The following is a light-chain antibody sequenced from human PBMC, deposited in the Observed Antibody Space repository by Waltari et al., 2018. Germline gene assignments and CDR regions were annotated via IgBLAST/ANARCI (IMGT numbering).Light chain of an antibody. CDR1: SNDVGRYNS. CDR2: NVS. J-gene: IGLJ1*01. CDR3: CTYVGGYSYV. V-gene: IGLV2-11*01. Sequence: QSALTQPRSVSWSPGQSVTISCTGTSNDVGRYNSVFWYQRHPGKAPKLMIYNVSERPSGVPDRFSGSKSANTASLTISGLQAEDEADYYCCTYVGGYSYVFGTGTKVTVL.